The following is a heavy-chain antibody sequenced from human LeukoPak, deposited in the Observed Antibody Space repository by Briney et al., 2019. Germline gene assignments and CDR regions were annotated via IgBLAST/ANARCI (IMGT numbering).Heavy chain of an antibody. J-gene: IGHJ4*02. CDR2: IFYSGST. Sequence: PSGTLSLTCAVSGGSISSSNWWSWVRQPPGKGLEWIGEIFYSGSTNYNPSLKSRVTISVDRSKNQFSLKLNSVTAADTAVYYCARDLDGYNPSFFYWVQGTLVTVSS. CDR1: GGSISSSNW. D-gene: IGHD5-24*01. V-gene: IGHV4-4*02. CDR3: ARDLDGYNPSFFY.